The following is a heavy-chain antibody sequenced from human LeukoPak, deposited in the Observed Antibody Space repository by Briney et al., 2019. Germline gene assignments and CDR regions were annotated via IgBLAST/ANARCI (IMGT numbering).Heavy chain of an antibody. CDR3: ARDGSGWSVY. CDR1: GLTFSGYW. J-gene: IGHJ4*02. Sequence: GGSLRLSCAASGLTFSGYWMSWLRQAPGKGLEWVANIKQDGTEKYYVDSVKGRFIISRDNAKNSLYLEMNSLRAEDTAVYYCARDGSGWSVYWGQGTLVTVSS. D-gene: IGHD6-19*01. CDR2: IKQDGTEK. V-gene: IGHV3-7*01.